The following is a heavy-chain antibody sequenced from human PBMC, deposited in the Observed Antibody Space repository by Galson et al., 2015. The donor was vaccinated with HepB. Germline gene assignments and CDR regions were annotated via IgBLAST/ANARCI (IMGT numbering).Heavy chain of an antibody. Sequence: SLRLSCAASGFTFSSSIMNWVRQAPGKGLEWVSYISISSSTIYYADSVKGRFTISRDNAKNSLYLQMNSLRDDDTAVYYCATVRGYSYGYDYWGQGTLVTVSP. CDR1: GFTFSSSI. D-gene: IGHD5-18*01. V-gene: IGHV3-48*02. CDR2: ISISSSTI. J-gene: IGHJ4*02. CDR3: ATVRGYSYGYDY.